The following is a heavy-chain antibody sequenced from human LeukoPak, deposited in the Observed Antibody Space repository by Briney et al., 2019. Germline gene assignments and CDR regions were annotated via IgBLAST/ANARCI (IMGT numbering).Heavy chain of an antibody. J-gene: IGHJ4*02. CDR3: APGSDSGHYRVGTYFDY. CDR2: INPNSGGT. V-gene: IGHV1-2*02. Sequence: ASVKVSCKASGYTFTGYYMHWVRQAPGQGLEWMGWINPNSGGTNYAQKFQGRVTMTRDMSISTAYMELSRLRSDDTAVYYCAPGSDSGHYRVGTYFDYWGQGTLVTVSS. CDR1: GYTFTGYY. D-gene: IGHD5-12*01.